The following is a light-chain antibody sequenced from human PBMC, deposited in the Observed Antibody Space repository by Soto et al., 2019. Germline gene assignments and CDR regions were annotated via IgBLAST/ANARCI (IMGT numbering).Light chain of an antibody. Sequence: EIVLTQSPGTLSLSPGERATLSCRASQSVSSSYLAWYQQKPGQAPRLLIYGASSRATGIPDRFSGSGSGTDFTLTISRLEPEDLAVYYCQQYGSSPLITFGQGTRREMK. J-gene: IGKJ5*01. CDR2: GAS. CDR1: QSVSSSY. V-gene: IGKV3-20*01. CDR3: QQYGSSPLIT.